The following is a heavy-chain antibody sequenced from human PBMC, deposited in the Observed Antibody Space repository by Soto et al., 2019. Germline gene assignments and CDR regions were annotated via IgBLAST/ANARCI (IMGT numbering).Heavy chain of an antibody. D-gene: IGHD7-27*01. J-gene: IGHJ6*02. Sequence: SETLSLTCIVSGDSVTSGSYYWNWLRQPPGKGLEWLGYISYTGRTKYNPSLQSRVTISVDTSKNDFSLNLSSVTAADTAVYFCAREWGLLPYYVMNVWGHGTAVTVSS. CDR2: ISYTGRT. CDR3: AREWGLLPYYVMNV. CDR1: GDSVTSGSYY. V-gene: IGHV4-61*03.